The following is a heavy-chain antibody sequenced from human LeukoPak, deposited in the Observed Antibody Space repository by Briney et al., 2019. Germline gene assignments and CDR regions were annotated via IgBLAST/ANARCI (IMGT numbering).Heavy chain of an antibody. V-gene: IGHV3-48*03. J-gene: IGHJ4*02. CDR1: GFTFSTYE. CDR3: ARDWSNDSSGYYLDY. CDR2: ITSSGSGV. Sequence: PGGSLRLSCAASGFTFSTYEMNWVRQAPGKGLEWLSYITSSGSGVHYADSVKGRFTISRDNAENSLYLQMNSLRAEDTAVYYCARDWSNDSSGYYLDYWGQGALVTVSS. D-gene: IGHD3-22*01.